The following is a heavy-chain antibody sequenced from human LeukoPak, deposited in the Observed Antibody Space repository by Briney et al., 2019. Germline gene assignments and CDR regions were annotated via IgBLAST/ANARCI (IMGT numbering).Heavy chain of an antibody. Sequence: GGSLRLSCAASGFSFNESYMTWIRQAPGKGLEWVSVIYSGGTTYYADSVKDRFTISRDNSKNTLYLQMNSLRAEDTAVYYCARDRRGYSAYDYYFDYWGQGTLVTVSS. CDR3: ARDRRGYSAYDYYFDY. CDR2: IYSGGTT. V-gene: IGHV3-66*01. J-gene: IGHJ4*02. D-gene: IGHD5-12*01. CDR1: GFSFNESY.